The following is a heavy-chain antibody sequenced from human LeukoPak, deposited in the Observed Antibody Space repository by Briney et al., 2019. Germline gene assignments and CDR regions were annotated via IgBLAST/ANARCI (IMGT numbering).Heavy chain of an antibody. D-gene: IGHD3-10*01. Sequence: GGSLRLSCAASGFTFNNYWMSWVRQAPGKGLEWVANIKEDGSEKYYVDSVKGRFTISRDNSKNMVYLQMNSLTVDDAGLYFCARVRDYSGSGSPFMDVWGRGTMVTISP. J-gene: IGHJ6*04. V-gene: IGHV3-7*01. CDR3: ARVRDYSGSGSPFMDV. CDR2: IKEDGSEK. CDR1: GFTFNNYW.